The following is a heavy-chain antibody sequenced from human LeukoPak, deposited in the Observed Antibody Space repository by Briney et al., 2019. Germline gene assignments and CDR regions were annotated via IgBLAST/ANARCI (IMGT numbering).Heavy chain of an antibody. V-gene: IGHV3-21*06. CDR2: IDGDGTLK. Sequence: GGSLRLSCSGSGFTFRSYTMAWARQAPGKGLEWVSSIDGDGTLKYYADSLKGRFTISRDNANNSVYLQMNSLTADDSGLYFCARDYSSSWFGKGAYWGQGTRVLVSS. CDR3: ARDYSSSWFGKGAY. D-gene: IGHD6-13*01. CDR1: GFTFRSYT. J-gene: IGHJ4*02.